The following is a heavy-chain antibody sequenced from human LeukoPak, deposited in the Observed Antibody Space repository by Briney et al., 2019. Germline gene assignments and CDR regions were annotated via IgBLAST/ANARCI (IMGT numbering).Heavy chain of an antibody. CDR1: GFTFSSYG. CDR2: ISYDGSNK. Sequence: PGGSLRLSCAASGFTFSSYGMHWVRQAPGKGLEWVAVISYDGSNKYYADPVKGRFTISRDNSKNTLYLQMNSLRAEDTAVYYCAKDLVAATPNYYYGMDVWGQGTTVTVSS. V-gene: IGHV3-30*18. J-gene: IGHJ6*02. D-gene: IGHD2-15*01. CDR3: AKDLVAATPNYYYGMDV.